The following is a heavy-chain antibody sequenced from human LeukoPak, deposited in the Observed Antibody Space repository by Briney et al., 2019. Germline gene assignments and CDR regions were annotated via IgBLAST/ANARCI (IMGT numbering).Heavy chain of an antibody. CDR3: ARLGLLYGEDGMDV. Sequence: GASVKVSCKASGYTFTSYGISWVRQAPGQGLEWMGWTSAYNGNTNYAQKLQGRVTMTTDTSTSTAYMELRSLRSDDTAVYYCARLGLLYGEDGMDVWGQGTTVTVSS. V-gene: IGHV1-18*01. J-gene: IGHJ6*02. CDR2: TSAYNGNT. CDR1: GYTFTSYG. D-gene: IGHD3-10*01.